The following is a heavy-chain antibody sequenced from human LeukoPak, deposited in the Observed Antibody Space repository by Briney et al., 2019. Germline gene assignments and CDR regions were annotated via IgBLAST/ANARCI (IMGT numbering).Heavy chain of an antibody. CDR2: IYYSGST. J-gene: IGHJ6*02. V-gene: IGHV4-59*01. D-gene: IGHD4-11*01. CDR1: GASISSYY. CDR3: ARSIYSTPYYYYGMDV. Sequence: PSETLSLICTVSGASISSYYWSWIRQPPGKGLEWIGYIYYSGSTNYNPSLKSRVTISVDTSKNQFSLKLSSVTAADTAVYYCARSIYSTPYYYYGMDVWGQGTTVTVSS.